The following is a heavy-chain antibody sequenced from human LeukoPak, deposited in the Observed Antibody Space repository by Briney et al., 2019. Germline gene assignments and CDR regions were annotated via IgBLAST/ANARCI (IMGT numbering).Heavy chain of an antibody. CDR2: INQDGGEK. D-gene: IGHD2-21*01. J-gene: IGHJ4*02. Sequence: PGGSLRLSCAASGFAFGTYWMSWVRQAPGKGLEWVANINQDGGEKHYVDSVKGRFTISRDNAKDSLDLQLNSLRGEDTAVYYCARMYCGGGKCYLSYFDYWGQGTVVTVSS. V-gene: IGHV3-7*04. CDR3: ARMYCGGGKCYLSYFDY. CDR1: GFAFGTYW.